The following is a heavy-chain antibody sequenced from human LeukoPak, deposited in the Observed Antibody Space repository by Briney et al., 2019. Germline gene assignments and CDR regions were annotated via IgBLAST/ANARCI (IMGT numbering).Heavy chain of an antibody. Sequence: GGSLRISCGASGVIVSSSYMTWVRQDPGKGLEWVSLLYSGGTTHYGDSVKGRFTISRDNSKNTLFLQMNSLRAEDTAVYYCARGHIVVAGHYGAGPSDYWGQGTLVTVSS. CDR1: GVIVSSSY. V-gene: IGHV3-53*01. CDR2: LYSGGTT. CDR3: ARGHIVVAGHYGAGPSDY. D-gene: IGHD6-19*01. J-gene: IGHJ4*02.